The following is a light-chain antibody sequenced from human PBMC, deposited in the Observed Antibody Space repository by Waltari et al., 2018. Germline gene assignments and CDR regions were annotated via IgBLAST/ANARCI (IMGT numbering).Light chain of an antibody. CDR2: EVS. V-gene: IGLV2-23*02. CDR3: CSYAGSTQV. CDR1: SSDLATYNL. J-gene: IGLJ1*01. Sequence: QSALTPPASAPGSPGQSITVPCTGTSSDLATYNLVCWYQQHPGNAPKLIIYEVSKRPSGASNLFSGSKSGNTASLTISGLQAEDEADYYCCSYAGSTQVFGPGTKVTVL.